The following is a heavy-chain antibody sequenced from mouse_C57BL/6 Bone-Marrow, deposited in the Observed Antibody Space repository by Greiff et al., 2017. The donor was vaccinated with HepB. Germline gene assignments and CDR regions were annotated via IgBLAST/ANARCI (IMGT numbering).Heavy chain of an antibody. CDR1: GYTFTSYW. J-gene: IGHJ1*03. V-gene: IGHV1-55*01. CDR3: AREGYGSSYDWYFDV. Sequence: QVQLQQPGAELVKPGASVKMSCKASGYTFTSYWITWVKQRPGQGLEWIGDIYPGSGSTNYNEKFKSKATLTVDTSSSTAYMQLSSLTYEDSAVYYCAREGYGSSYDWYFDVWGTGTTVTVSS. CDR2: IYPGSGST. D-gene: IGHD1-1*01.